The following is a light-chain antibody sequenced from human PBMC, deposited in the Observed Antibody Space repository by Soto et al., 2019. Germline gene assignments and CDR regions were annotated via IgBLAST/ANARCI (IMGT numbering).Light chain of an antibody. CDR3: QQYYSFPIT. J-gene: IGKJ5*01. Sequence: VIWMTPSPSLLSASTGDRVTISCRVSQGISSYLAWYQQKPGKAPELLIYAASTLQSGVPSRFSGSGSGTDFTLTISCLQSEDFATYYCQQYYSFPITFGQGTRLEIK. CDR1: QGISSY. CDR2: AAS. V-gene: IGKV1D-8*01.